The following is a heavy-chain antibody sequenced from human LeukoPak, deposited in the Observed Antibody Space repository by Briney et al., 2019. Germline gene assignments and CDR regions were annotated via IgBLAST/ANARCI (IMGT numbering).Heavy chain of an antibody. Sequence: GGSLRLSCAASGFSFSSYAFSWVRQAPGKGLEWVSEISASTNYKYYADSVKGRFTISRDNSKNMLFLQMNSPRAEDTAVYYYARRQRSCNSASCHLWYFDLWGRGTLVSVSS. D-gene: IGHD2-2*01. V-gene: IGHV3-23*01. CDR2: ISASTNYK. CDR1: GFSFSSYA. J-gene: IGHJ2*01. CDR3: ARRQRSCNSASCHLWYFDL.